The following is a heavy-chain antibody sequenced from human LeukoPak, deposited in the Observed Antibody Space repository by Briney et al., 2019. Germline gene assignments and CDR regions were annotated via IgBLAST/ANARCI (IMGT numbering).Heavy chain of an antibody. CDR3: ARDQNYYDTNTYYGIDC. CDR2: INANNGAT. V-gene: IGHV1-2*02. CDR1: GYTFTSHY. Sequence: ASVKVSCKTSGYTFTSHYIHCVRQAPGQGLEWMGWINANNGATHCAQKFQDRVTMTRDTSISTAYMELIRLTSDDTAVYYCARDQNYYDTNTYYGIDCWGQGSLVTVSS. D-gene: IGHD3-22*01. J-gene: IGHJ4*02.